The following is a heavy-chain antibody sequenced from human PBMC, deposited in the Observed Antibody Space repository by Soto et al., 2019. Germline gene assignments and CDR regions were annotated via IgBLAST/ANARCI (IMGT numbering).Heavy chain of an antibody. Sequence: TSETLSLTCTVSGDSISSYRWSWIRQPPGKGLEWIGYIYYSGSTDYNPSLKSRVSISIDTSKNQFSLNVNSVTAADTAIYYCAGTLAVPGTGRFDCWGQGALVTVSS. CDR1: GDSISSYR. CDR2: IYYSGST. CDR3: AGTLAVPGTGRFDC. D-gene: IGHD6-19*01. J-gene: IGHJ4*02. V-gene: IGHV4-59*01.